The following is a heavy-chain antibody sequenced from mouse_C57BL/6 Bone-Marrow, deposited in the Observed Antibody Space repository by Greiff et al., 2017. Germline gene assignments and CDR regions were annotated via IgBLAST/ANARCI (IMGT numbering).Heavy chain of an antibody. J-gene: IGHJ3*01. CDR2: IDPSDSYT. D-gene: IGHD3-2*02. CDR1: GYTFTSYW. Sequence: VQLQQSGAELVKPGASVKLSCKASGYTFTSYWMQWVKQRPGQGLEWIGEIDPSDSYTNYKQKFKGKATLTVDTSSSNAYMQLSSLTSEDSAVYYCARECLDSSGPCFAYWGQGTLVTVSA. CDR3: ARECLDSSGPCFAY. V-gene: IGHV1-50*01.